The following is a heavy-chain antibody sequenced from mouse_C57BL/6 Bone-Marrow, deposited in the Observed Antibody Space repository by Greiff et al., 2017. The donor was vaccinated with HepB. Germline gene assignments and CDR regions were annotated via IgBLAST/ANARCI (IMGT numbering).Heavy chain of an antibody. V-gene: IGHV1-26*01. D-gene: IGHD1-1*01. J-gene: IGHJ1*03. CDR2: INPNNGGT. Sequence: VQLQQSGPELVKPGASVKISCKASGYTFTDYYMNWVKQSHGKSLEWIGDINPNNGGTSYNQKFKGKATLTVDKSSSTAYMELRSLTSEDSAVYYCSRSDYYGSSLWYFDVWGTGTTVTVSS. CDR3: SRSDYYGSSLWYFDV. CDR1: GYTFTDYY.